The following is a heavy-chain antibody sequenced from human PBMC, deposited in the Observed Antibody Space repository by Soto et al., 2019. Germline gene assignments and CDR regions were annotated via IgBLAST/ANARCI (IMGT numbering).Heavy chain of an antibody. CDR1: GFTFYEYG. CDR2: ISWNSDST. J-gene: IGHJ4*02. V-gene: IGHV3-23*01. Sequence: GGSLGLSCASSGFTFYEYGMHWVRQAPGKGLEWVSVISWNSDSTYYADSVKGRFTISRDNSKNTLCLQMNSLRAEDTAVYYCAKDRSIAAADYYFDYWGQGTLVTVSS. D-gene: IGHD6-13*01. CDR3: AKDRSIAAADYYFDY.